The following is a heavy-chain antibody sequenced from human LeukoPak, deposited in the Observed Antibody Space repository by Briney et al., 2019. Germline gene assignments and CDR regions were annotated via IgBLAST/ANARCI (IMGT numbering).Heavy chain of an antibody. CDR2: ISYDGSNK. CDR1: GFTFSSYG. D-gene: IGHD2-2*01. J-gene: IGHJ5*02. Sequence: GRSLRLSCAASGFTFSSYGMHWVRQAPGKGLEWVAVISYDGSNKYYADSVKSRFTISRDNPKNTLYLQMNSLRAEDTAVYYCAKDQVVPAAKSKGGNWFDPWGQGTLVTVSS. CDR3: AKDQVVPAAKSKGGNWFDP. V-gene: IGHV3-30*18.